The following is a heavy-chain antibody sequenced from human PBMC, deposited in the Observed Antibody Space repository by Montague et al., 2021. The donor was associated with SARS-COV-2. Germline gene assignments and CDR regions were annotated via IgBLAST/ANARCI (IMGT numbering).Heavy chain of an antibody. CDR1: GGSINSYY. V-gene: IGHV4-59*12. CDR2: IYYSGST. J-gene: IGHJ5*02. Sequence: SETLSLTCTVSGGSINSYYWSWIRQPPGKGLEWIGYIYYSGSTNYNPSLKSRVTISVDTSKNQFSLKLSSVTAADTAVYYCARDHRGGGLGPWGQGTLVTVSS. D-gene: IGHD2-15*01. CDR3: ARDHRGGGLGP.